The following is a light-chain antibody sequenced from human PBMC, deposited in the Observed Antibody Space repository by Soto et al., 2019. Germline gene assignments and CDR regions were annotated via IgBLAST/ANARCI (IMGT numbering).Light chain of an antibody. CDR1: QSVSNY. V-gene: IGKV3-20*01. CDR3: QQYGSSPWK. J-gene: IGKJ1*01. CDR2: GAS. Sequence: EIVLTQSPATLSLSPWERATLSCRASQSVSNYLAWYQQKPGQAPRLLIYGASTRAAGIPDRFSGSGSGTDFTLTITRLEPEDFAVYYCQQYGSSPWKFGQGTKVDIK.